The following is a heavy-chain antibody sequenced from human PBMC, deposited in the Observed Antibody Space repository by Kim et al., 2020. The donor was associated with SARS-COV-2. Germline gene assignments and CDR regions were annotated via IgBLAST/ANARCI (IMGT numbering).Heavy chain of an antibody. CDR3: ARDCVGSCPNLDY. CDR1: GGSISSGDYN. CDR2: IYYSGST. V-gene: IGHV4-30-4*01. D-gene: IGHD2-15*01. Sequence: SETLSLTCTVSGGSISSGDYNWRWIRQPPGKGLEWIGYIYYSGSTYYNPSLKSRVTISVDTSKNEFSLKLSSVTAADTAVYYCARDCVGSCPNLDYWGQGTLVTVSS. J-gene: IGHJ4*02.